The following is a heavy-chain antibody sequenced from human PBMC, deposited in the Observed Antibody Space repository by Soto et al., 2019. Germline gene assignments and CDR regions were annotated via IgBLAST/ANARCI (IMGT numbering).Heavy chain of an antibody. CDR3: ARDPYGSGSGGVYCYYALDV. D-gene: IGHD5-12*01. V-gene: IGHV4-59*13. J-gene: IGHJ6*02. CDR2: ISYSGST. Sequence: SETLSLTCTVSGGSITTYYWNWIRQSPGKGLEWIASISYSGSTNYNPSLRSRITISIDTSKNQFSLTLTSVTAADTAVYYCARDPYGSGSGGVYCYYALDVWGQGTTVTVYS. CDR1: GGSITTYY.